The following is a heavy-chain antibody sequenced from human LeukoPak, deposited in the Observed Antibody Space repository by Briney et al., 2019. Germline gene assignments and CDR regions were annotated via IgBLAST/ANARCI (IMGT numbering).Heavy chain of an antibody. V-gene: IGHV1-18*01. J-gene: IGHJ4*02. D-gene: IGHD5-12*01. Sequence: ASVTVSCKASGYTFTSYGISWVRQAPGQGLEWMGWISAYNGNTNYAQKLQGRVTMTTDTSTSTAYMELRSLRSDDTVVYYCARGAATIYPYYCDYWGQGTLVTVSS. CDR2: ISAYNGNT. CDR1: GYTFTSYG. CDR3: ARGAATIYPYYCDY.